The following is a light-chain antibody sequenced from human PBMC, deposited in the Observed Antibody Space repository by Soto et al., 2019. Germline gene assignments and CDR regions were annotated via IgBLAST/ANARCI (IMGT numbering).Light chain of an antibody. CDR1: QTVRNNY. CDR3: QQRSNWTIT. Sequence: EFVLTQSPATLSLSLGARENLSCRASQTVRNNYLAWYQQKPGQAPRLLIYDASNRATGIPARFSGSGSGTDFTLTISRLETEDFAVYYCQQRSNWTITFGQGTRLEIK. J-gene: IGKJ5*01. V-gene: IGKV3D-20*02. CDR2: DAS.